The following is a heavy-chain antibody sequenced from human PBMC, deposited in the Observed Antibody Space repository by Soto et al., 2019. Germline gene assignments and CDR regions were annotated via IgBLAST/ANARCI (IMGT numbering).Heavy chain of an antibody. CDR2: INAGNGDT. J-gene: IGHJ4*02. D-gene: IGHD3-22*01. Sequence: GASVKVSCKASGYSFTTYIFHWVRQAPGQRLEWMGWINAGNGDTKYSQEFQGRVTITSDTSAGTAYMELSSLRSEDTAVYYCARGLQGPGYNSSGYHTPLDYWGQGTPVTVSS. V-gene: IGHV1-3*03. CDR3: ARGLQGPGYNSSGYHTPLDY. CDR1: GYSFTTYI.